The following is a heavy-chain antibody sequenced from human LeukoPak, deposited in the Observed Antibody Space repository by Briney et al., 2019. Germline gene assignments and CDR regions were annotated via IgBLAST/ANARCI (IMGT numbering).Heavy chain of an antibody. CDR1: GGSIIVYY. D-gene: IGHD3-22*01. CDR3: ARIGYYDHHWFDP. J-gene: IGHJ5*02. V-gene: IGHV4-59*12. Sequence: SETRSPTATVSGGSIIVYYWSWFRHPQGRGRGGIGYIYYSGSTNYNPSLKSRVTISVDTSKNQFSLKLSSVTAADTAVYYCARIGYYDHHWFDPWGQGTLVTVSS. CDR2: IYYSGST.